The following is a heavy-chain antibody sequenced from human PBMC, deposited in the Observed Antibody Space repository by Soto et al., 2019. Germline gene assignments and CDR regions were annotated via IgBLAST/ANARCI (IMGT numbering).Heavy chain of an antibody. J-gene: IGHJ4*02. CDR1: GGTFSSYT. CDR3: ANEVRYFDWPQGFPL. V-gene: IGHV1-69*02. CDR2: IIPILGIA. Sequence: QVQLVQSGAEVKKPGSSVKVSCKASGGTFSSYTISWVRQAPGQGLEWMGRIIPILGIANYAQKFQGSVTITADKSTSTAYMELSSLRSEHTAVYYCANEVRYFDWPQGFPLWGQGTLVTVSA. D-gene: IGHD3-9*01.